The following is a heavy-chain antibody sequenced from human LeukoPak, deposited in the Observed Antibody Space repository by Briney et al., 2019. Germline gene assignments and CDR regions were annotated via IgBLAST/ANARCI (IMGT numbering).Heavy chain of an antibody. D-gene: IGHD2-2*01. Sequence: GGSLRLSCAASGFTFSNAWMSWVRQAPGKGLEWVGRIRSKANSYATAYAASVKGRFTISRDDSKNMAYLQMNSLKTEDTAVYYCTSLRVPTYYYYYYMDVWGKGTPVTVSS. J-gene: IGHJ6*03. CDR3: TSLRVPTYYYYYYMDV. CDR1: GFTFSNAW. CDR2: IRSKANSYAT. V-gene: IGHV3-73*01.